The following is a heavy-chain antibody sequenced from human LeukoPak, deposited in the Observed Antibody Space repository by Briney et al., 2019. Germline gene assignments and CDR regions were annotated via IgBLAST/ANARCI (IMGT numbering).Heavy chain of an antibody. CDR3: ARRAPIYDSSGYFLDY. CDR2: ISSSSSYI. V-gene: IGHV3-21*01. J-gene: IGHJ4*02. CDR1: EFTFSSYS. Sequence: PGGSLRLSCAASEFTFSSYSMNWVRQAPGKGLEWVSSISSSSSYIYYADSVKGRFTISRDNAKNSLYLQMNSLRAEDTAVYYCARRAPIYDSSGYFLDYWGQGTLVTVSS. D-gene: IGHD3-22*01.